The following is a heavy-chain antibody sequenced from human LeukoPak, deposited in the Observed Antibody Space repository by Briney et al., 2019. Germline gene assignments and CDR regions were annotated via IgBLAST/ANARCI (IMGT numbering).Heavy chain of an antibody. Sequence: PGGSLRLSCAASGFTFSSYAMSWVRQAPGKGLEWVSAISGSGGSTYYADSVKGRFTISRDNSKNTLYLQMNSLRAEDTAVYYCAKDRVVPAAMAIGLLWFGEVAFDIWGQGTMVTVSS. CDR1: GFTFSSYA. V-gene: IGHV3-23*01. CDR3: AKDRVVPAAMAIGLLWFGEVAFDI. D-gene: IGHD3-10*01. J-gene: IGHJ3*02. CDR2: ISGSGGST.